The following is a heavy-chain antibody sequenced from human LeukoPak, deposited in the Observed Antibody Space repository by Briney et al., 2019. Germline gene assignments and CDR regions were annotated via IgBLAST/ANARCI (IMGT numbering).Heavy chain of an antibody. V-gene: IGHV1-18*01. D-gene: IGHD1-26*01. J-gene: IGHJ3*02. CDR1: GYTFTSYG. CDR3: ARDPSHLPHLAGATSAFDI. Sequence: ASVKVSCKASGYTFTSYGISWVRQAPGQGLEWMGWISAYNGNTNYAQKLQGRVTMTTDTSTSTAYMELRSLRSDDTAVYYCARDPSHLPHLAGATSAFDIWGQGTMVTVSS. CDR2: ISAYNGNT.